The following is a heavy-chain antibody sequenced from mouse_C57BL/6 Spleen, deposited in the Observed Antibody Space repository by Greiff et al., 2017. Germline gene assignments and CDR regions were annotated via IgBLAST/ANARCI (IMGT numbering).Heavy chain of an antibody. CDR1: GFTFTDYY. J-gene: IGHJ2*01. V-gene: IGHV7-3*01. Sequence: EVQGVESGGGLVQPGGSLSLSCAASGFTFTDYYMSWVRQPPGKALEWLGFIRNKANGYTTEYSASVKGRFTISRDNSQSILYLQMNALRAEDSATYYCARSSSYSYYFDYWGQGTTLTVSS. CDR2: IRNKANGYTT. CDR3: ARSSSYSYYFDY. D-gene: IGHD1-1*01.